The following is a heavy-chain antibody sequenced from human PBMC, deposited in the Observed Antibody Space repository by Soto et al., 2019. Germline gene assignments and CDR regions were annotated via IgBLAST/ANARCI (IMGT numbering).Heavy chain of an antibody. CDR1: GYTFTSYG. D-gene: IGHD1-26*01. CDR2: ISAYNGNT. Sequence: QVQLVQSGAEVKKPGASVKVSCKASGYTFTSYGISWVRQAPGHGLEWMGWISAYNGNTNYAQKLQGRVTMTTATSTSTGYMELRSLRSDDTAVYYCARDFGMWGATTVYYGMDVWCQGTTVTVSS. J-gene: IGHJ6*02. V-gene: IGHV1-18*04. CDR3: ARDFGMWGATTVYYGMDV.